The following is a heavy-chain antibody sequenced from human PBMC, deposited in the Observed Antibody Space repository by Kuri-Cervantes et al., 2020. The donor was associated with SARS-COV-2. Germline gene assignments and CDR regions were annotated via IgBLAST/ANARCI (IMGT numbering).Heavy chain of an antibody. CDR1: GFAFSDYY. CDR3: AKTEQMGGAFDI. V-gene: IGHV3-11*01. Sequence: GESLKISCAASGFAFSDYYMSWIRQAPGKGLEWVSYISSSGSTIYYADSVKGRFTISRDNSKNTLYLQMNSLRAEDTAVYYCAKTEQMGGAFDIWGQGTMVTVSS. CDR2: ISSSGSTI. D-gene: IGHD6-13*01. J-gene: IGHJ3*02.